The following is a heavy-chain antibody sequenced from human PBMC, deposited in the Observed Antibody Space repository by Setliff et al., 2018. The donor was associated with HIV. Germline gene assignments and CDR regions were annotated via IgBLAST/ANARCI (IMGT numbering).Heavy chain of an antibody. D-gene: IGHD6-13*01. V-gene: IGHV1-18*01. Sequence: ASVKVSCKASGYTLTNFGISWVRQAPGQGLEWMGWISVYNGKIDYAQKFQGRVTMTTETSTSTAHMELRSLRSDDTAVYYCVRDYGSSPYAVFDSWGQGTLVTVSS. CDR2: ISVYNGKI. CDR3: VRDYGSSPYAVFDS. CDR1: GYTLTNFG. J-gene: IGHJ4*02.